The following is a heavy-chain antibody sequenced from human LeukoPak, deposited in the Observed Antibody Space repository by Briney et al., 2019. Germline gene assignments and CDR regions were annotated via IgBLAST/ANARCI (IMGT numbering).Heavy chain of an antibody. CDR2: IYSGGST. Sequence: GGSLRLSCAASGFTVSSNYMSRVRQAPGKGLEWVSVIYSGGSTYYADSVKGRFTISRDNSKNTLYLQMNSLRAEDTAVYYCARDLGRYSSSVYWGQGTLVTVSS. CDR1: GFTVSSNY. CDR3: ARDLGRYSSSVY. V-gene: IGHV3-53*01. D-gene: IGHD6-6*01. J-gene: IGHJ4*02.